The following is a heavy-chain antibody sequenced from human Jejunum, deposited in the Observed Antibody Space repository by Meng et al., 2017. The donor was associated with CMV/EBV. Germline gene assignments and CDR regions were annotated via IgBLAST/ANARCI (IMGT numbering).Heavy chain of an antibody. CDR3: ARDLHNTYYFGMDV. CDR2: ISSSSTYI. CDR1: FTFSSYS. D-gene: IGHD1-1*01. Sequence: FTFSSYSMNWVRQAPGKGLEWVSSISSSSTYIYYADSVKGRFTISRDNAKNSLYLQMNSLRAEDTAVYYCARDLHNTYYFGMDVWGQGTTVTVSS. J-gene: IGHJ6*02. V-gene: IGHV3-21*01.